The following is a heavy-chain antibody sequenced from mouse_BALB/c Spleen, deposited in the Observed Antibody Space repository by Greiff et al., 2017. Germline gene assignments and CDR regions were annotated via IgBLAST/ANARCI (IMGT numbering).Heavy chain of an antibody. V-gene: IGHV1-52*01. J-gene: IGHJ4*01. D-gene: IGHD1-1*01. Sequence: QVQLKQPGAELVRPGASVKLSCKASGYTFTSYWMNWVKQRPEQGLEWIGRIDPYDSETHYNQKFKDKAILTVDKSSSTAYMQLSSLTSEDSAVYYCARYTTVVAGDYAMDYWGQGTSVTVSS. CDR2: IDPYDSET. CDR1: GYTFTSYW. CDR3: ARYTTVVAGDYAMDY.